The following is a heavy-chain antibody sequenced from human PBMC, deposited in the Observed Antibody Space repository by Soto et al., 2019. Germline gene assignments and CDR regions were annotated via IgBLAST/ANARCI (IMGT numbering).Heavy chain of an antibody. V-gene: IGHV4-30-4*01. CDR2: IYYGGNT. CDR3: AREGGESSDGLYYFDS. J-gene: IGHJ4*02. CDR1: GGSISSDNY. Sequence: SETLSLTCTVSGGSISSDNYWSWIRQPPGKGLEWIGHIYYGGNTDYNPSLKSRLAISIDTSKNQFSLKLSSVTAADTAVYFCAREGGESSDGLYYFDSWGQGSLVTVS. D-gene: IGHD3-16*01.